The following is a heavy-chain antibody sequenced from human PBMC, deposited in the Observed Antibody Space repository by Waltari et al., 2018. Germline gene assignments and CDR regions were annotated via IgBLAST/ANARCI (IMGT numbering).Heavy chain of an antibody. Sequence: EVQLVESGGGLVRPGGSLRLSCGASGFTFSSYSMNWVRQVPRKGLEWVSSIGSSSSYIYYADSVKGRFTISRDNAKNSLYLQMNSLRAEDTAVYYCARGGSNGWSSYFDNWGQGILVTVSS. J-gene: IGHJ4*02. CDR2: IGSSSSYI. D-gene: IGHD6-19*01. V-gene: IGHV3-21*06. CDR1: GFTFSSYS. CDR3: ARGGSNGWSSYFDN.